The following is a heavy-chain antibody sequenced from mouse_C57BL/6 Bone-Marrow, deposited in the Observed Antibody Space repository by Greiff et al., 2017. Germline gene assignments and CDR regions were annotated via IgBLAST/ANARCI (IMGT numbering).Heavy chain of an antibody. V-gene: IGHV5-17*01. Sequence: EVKLMESGGGLVKPGGSLKLSCAASGFTFSDYGMHWVRQAPEKGLEWVAYISSGSSTIYYADTGKGRFTISRDNAKNTLLLQMTSLRSEDTAMYYCAKDYYGSSFDWYFDVWGTGTTVTVSS. CDR2: ISSGSSTI. D-gene: IGHD1-1*01. J-gene: IGHJ1*03. CDR3: AKDYYGSSFDWYFDV. CDR1: GFTFSDYG.